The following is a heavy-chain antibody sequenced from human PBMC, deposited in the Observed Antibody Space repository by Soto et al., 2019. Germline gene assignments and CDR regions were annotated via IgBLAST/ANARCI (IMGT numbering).Heavy chain of an antibody. CDR2: ISYDGSNK. CDR3: AKILDSSLYYFDY. J-gene: IGHJ4*02. D-gene: IGHD3-22*01. Sequence: GGSLRLSCAASGFTFSSYGMHWVRQAPGKGLEWVAVISYDGSNKYYADSVKGRFTISRDNSKNTLYLQMNSLRAEDTAVYYCAKILDSSLYYFDYWGQGTLVTVSS. CDR1: GFTFSSYG. V-gene: IGHV3-30*18.